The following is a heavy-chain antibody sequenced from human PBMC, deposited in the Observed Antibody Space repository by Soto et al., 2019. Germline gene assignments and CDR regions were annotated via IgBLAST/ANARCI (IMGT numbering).Heavy chain of an antibody. V-gene: IGHV4-34*01. Sequence: QVQLQQWGAGLLKPSETLSLTCAVYGGSFSGYYWSWIRQPPGKGLEWIGEINDSGSTKYNPPLKRRATLSVDTSKNQFSLKRSSVTAADTAVYYCARGRGICGEVTPFDYWGQGTLVTFSS. CDR3: ARGRGICGEVTPFDY. CDR2: INDSGST. CDR1: GGSFSGYY. D-gene: IGHD3-3*01. J-gene: IGHJ4*02.